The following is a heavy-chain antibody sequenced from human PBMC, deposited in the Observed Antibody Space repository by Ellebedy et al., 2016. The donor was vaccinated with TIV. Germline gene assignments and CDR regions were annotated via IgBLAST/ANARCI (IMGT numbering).Heavy chain of an antibody. V-gene: IGHV1-69*13. CDR3: ARDEGHYYDSSLWWFDP. D-gene: IGHD3-22*01. Sequence: SVKVSCXASGGTFSSYAISWVRQAPGQGLEWMGGIIPIFGTANYAQKFQGRVTITADESTSTAYMELSSLRSEDTAVYYCARDEGHYYDSSLWWFDPWGQGTLVTVSS. CDR2: IIPIFGTA. CDR1: GGTFSSYA. J-gene: IGHJ5*02.